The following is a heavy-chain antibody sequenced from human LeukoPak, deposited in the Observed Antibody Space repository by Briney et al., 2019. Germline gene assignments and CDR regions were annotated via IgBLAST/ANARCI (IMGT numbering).Heavy chain of an antibody. Sequence: GGSLRLSCAASGFTFDDYGMSWVRQAPGKGLEWVSGINWNGGSTGYADSVKGRFTISRDNSKNTLYLQMNSLRAEDTAVYYCAKDLDSSGYYYFDYWGQGTLVTVSS. CDR2: INWNGGST. V-gene: IGHV3-20*04. CDR3: AKDLDSSGYYYFDY. D-gene: IGHD3-22*01. J-gene: IGHJ4*02. CDR1: GFTFDDYG.